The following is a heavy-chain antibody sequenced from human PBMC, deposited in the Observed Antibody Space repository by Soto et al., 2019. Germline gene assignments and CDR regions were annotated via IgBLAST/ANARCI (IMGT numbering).Heavy chain of an antibody. CDR3: ARDRPLKQGRGWFDP. CDR2: IWYDGSNK. J-gene: IGHJ5*02. D-gene: IGHD6-13*01. Sequence: QVQLVESRGGVVQPGRSLRLSCAASGFTISSYGMHRVRQAPGKGLEWVAVIWYDGSNKYYADSVKGRFTISRDNSKNTLYLQMNSLRAEDTAVYYCARDRPLKQGRGWFDPWGQGTLVTVSS. CDR1: GFTISSYG. V-gene: IGHV3-33*01.